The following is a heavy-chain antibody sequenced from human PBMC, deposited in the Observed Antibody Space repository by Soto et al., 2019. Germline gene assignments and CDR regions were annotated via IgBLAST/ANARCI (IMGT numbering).Heavy chain of an antibody. J-gene: IGHJ6*02. CDR3: ARDKRITIFGVVIEGDPTDYYGMDV. V-gene: IGHV4-30-4*01. Sequence: SETLSLTCTVSGGSISSGDYYWSWIRQPPGKGLEWIGYIYYSGSTYYNPSLKSRVTISVDTSKNQFSLKLSSVTAADMAVYYCARDKRITIFGVVIEGDPTDYYGMDVWGQGTTVSVSS. D-gene: IGHD3-3*01. CDR2: IYYSGST. CDR1: GGSISSGDYY.